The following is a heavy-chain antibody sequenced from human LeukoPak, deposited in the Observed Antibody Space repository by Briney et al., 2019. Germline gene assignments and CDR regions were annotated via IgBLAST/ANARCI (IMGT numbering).Heavy chain of an antibody. D-gene: IGHD3-10*02. CDR2: ICGSGDST. CDR3: AELGITMIGGV. V-gene: IGHV3-48*03. CDR1: GFTFSSYE. Sequence: TGGSLRHSRAASGFTFSSYEMNWVRQAPGTGLEWVSAICGSGDSTSYADSVKGRFTISRDNVKNSLYLQMNSLRAEDTAVYYCAELGITMIGGVWGKGTTVTISS. J-gene: IGHJ6*04.